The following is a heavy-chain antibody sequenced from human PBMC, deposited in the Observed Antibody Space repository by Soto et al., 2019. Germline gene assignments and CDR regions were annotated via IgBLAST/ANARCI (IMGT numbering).Heavy chain of an antibody. J-gene: IGHJ4*02. CDR1: GFTFGSYA. CDR3: AKFVWLPVSVYFDY. V-gene: IGHV3-23*01. CDR2: ITDTGSHT. Sequence: EVQSLESGGGLVQPGGSLRLSCAASGFTFGSYAMNWVRQAPGKGREWLSTITDTGSHTYYADSVRGRFTTSRDNSKSTLYLQLSSLRAEDTAVYYCAKFVWLPVSVYFDYWGQGILVTVSS. D-gene: IGHD5-12*01.